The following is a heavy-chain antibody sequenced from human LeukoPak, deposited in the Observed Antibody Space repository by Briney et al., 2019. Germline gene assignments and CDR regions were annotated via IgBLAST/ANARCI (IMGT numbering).Heavy chain of an antibody. CDR2: IYYSGST. V-gene: IGHV4-59*08. D-gene: IGHD5-18*01. Sequence: PSEALSLTCTVSGGSISSYYWSWIRQPPGKGLEWIGYIYYSGSTNYNPSLKSRVTISVDTSKNQFSLKLSSVTAADTAVYYCARLSGDTAMDAFDIWGQGTMVTVSS. CDR1: GGSISSYY. CDR3: ARLSGDTAMDAFDI. J-gene: IGHJ3*02.